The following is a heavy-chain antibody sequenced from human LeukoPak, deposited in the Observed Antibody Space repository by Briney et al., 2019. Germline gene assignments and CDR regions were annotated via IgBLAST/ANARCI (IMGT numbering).Heavy chain of an antibody. CDR1: GFTVSSNY. J-gene: IGHJ4*02. CDR3: AKGQGDMGDF. V-gene: IGHV3-53*01. Sequence: GGSLRLSCAVSGFTVSSNYLTWVRQAPGKGLEWVSLIYSDGTTYYADSVKGRFTISRDKSKNTLYLQMNSLRGEDTAIYYCAKGQGDMGDFWGQGTLVTVSS. CDR2: IYSDGTT. D-gene: IGHD3-9*01.